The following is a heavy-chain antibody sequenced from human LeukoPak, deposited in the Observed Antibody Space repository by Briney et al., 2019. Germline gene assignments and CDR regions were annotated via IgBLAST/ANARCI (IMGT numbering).Heavy chain of an antibody. D-gene: IGHD1-26*01. V-gene: IGHV1-24*01. CDR2: FDPGDGET. CDR1: GYTLTELS. J-gene: IGHJ4*02. CDR3: ATADRIVGATTVFDY. Sequence: ASVKVSCKVSGYTLTELSMHWVRQAPGKGLEWMGGFDPGDGETIYAQKFQGRVTMTEDTSTDTAYMELSSLRSEDTAVYYCATADRIVGATTVFDYWGQGTLVTVSS.